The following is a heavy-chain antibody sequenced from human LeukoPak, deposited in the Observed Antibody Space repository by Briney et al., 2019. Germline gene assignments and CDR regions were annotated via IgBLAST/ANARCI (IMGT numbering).Heavy chain of an antibody. Sequence: GGSLRLSCAASSYTFSDAWMNCVSQAPGEGLEWGGRIEAKAHGGTTDYAAPVKGRFTISRDDSKNTLYLLMSSLKTEDTAVYYCSTDPFYDSAGFAFWGQGTLVTVS. V-gene: IGHV3-15*07. CDR1: SYTFSDAW. CDR2: IEAKAHGGTT. CDR3: STDPFYDSAGFAF. J-gene: IGHJ4*02. D-gene: IGHD3-22*01.